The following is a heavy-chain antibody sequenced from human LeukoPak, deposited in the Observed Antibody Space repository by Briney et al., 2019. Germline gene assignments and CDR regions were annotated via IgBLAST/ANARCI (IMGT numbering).Heavy chain of an antibody. CDR2: TYYRSKWYN. CDR3: ARDIGTTGWHTFDY. CDR1: GDSVSSNNGA. V-gene: IGHV6-1*01. D-gene: IGHD3-9*01. Sequence: KTSQTLSLTCAISGDSVSSNNGAWNWIRQSPSRGLEWLGRTYYRSKWYNDYAGSLISRITISPDTSKNQFSLQLYSVTPEDTAVYYCARDIGTTGWHTFDYWGQGTLATVSS. J-gene: IGHJ4*02.